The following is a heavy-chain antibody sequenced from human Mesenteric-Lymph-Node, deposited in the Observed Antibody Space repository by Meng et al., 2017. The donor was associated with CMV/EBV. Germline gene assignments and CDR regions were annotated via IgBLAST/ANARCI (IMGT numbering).Heavy chain of an antibody. CDR3: ARGQSLVVPAAYDY. CDR2: IYYSGST. Sequence: SETLSLTCTVSGGSVSSGSYYWSWIRQPPGKGLEWIGYIYYSGSTNYNPSLKSRVTISVDTSTNQFSLKLTSVTAADRAVYYCARGQSLVVPAAYDYWGQGTLVTVSS. V-gene: IGHV4-61*01. D-gene: IGHD2-2*01. J-gene: IGHJ4*02. CDR1: GGSVSSGSYY.